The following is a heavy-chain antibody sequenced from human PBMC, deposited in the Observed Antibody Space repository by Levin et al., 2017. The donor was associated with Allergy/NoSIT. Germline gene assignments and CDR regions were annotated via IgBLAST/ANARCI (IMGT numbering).Heavy chain of an antibody. CDR2: INPSGGST. V-gene: IGHV1-46*01. CDR3: ARDRSTAMVKRYFDY. J-gene: IGHJ4*02. CDR1: GYTFTSYY. Sequence: ASVKVSCKASGYTFTSYYMHWVRQAPGQGLEWMGIINPSGGSTSYAQKFQGRVTMTRDTSTSTVYMELSSLRSEDTAVYYCARDRSTAMVKRYFDYWGQGTLVTVSS. D-gene: IGHD5-18*01.